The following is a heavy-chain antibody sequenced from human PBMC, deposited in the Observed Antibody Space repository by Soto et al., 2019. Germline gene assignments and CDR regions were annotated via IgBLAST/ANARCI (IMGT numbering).Heavy chain of an antibody. D-gene: IGHD3-3*01. J-gene: IGHJ6*02. CDR2: IIPVFDLI. Sequence: QLVQSGAEVKKPGSSVRVSCKASGGKFNNYSVNWVRQAPGQGLEWMGGIIPVFDLIKYELKFQDRLDISAEKSTNTAYMDLNSLRSQDTAVYYCARGFSGVVGFFFGMDVWGQGTTVIVSS. CDR1: GGKFNNYS. CDR3: ARGFSGVVGFFFGMDV. V-gene: IGHV1-69*17.